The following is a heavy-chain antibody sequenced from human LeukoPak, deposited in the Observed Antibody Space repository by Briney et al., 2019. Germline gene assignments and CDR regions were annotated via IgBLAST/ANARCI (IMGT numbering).Heavy chain of an antibody. D-gene: IGHD2-21*02. V-gene: IGHV3-7*01. J-gene: IGHJ4*02. CDR1: GFTFSNYW. CDR2: IKPDGSEK. CDR3: TRDFGSGVVVTAIVD. Sequence: GGSLRLSCAASGFTFSNYWMSWVRQAPGKGLEWVANIKPDGSEKYYVDSVKGRFTISRDNAKNSLFLQMNSLRAEDTATYYCTRDFGSGVVVTAIVDWGQGTLVTVSS.